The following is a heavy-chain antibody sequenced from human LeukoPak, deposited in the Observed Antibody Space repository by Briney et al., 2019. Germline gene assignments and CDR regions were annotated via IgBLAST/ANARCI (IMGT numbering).Heavy chain of an antibody. CDR2: GYYSGST. CDR3: ARSADRVVRGAPPYYYYYVDV. J-gene: IGHJ6*03. V-gene: IGHV4-59*01. D-gene: IGHD3-10*01. Sequence: SETLSLTCTVSGGSISTYYWSWIRQPPGKGLEWIGYGYYSGSTNYNPSLKSRVTISVDTSKNQFSLKLSSVTAADTAVYYCARSADRVVRGAPPYYYYYVDVWGKGTTVTVSS. CDR1: GGSISTYY.